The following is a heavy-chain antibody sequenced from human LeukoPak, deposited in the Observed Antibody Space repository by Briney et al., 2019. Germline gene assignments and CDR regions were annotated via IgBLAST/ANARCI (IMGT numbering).Heavy chain of an antibody. J-gene: IGHJ3*02. CDR2: ISSTSIHI. CDR3: VLGGAGGIRDVAYDI. D-gene: IGHD6-13*01. V-gene: IGHV3-21*01. Sequence: PGGSLRLSCAASGFTYSSYSMNWFRQAPGKGLEWVSSISSTSIHIYYADSVNGRFTISRDNAENSLYLQMNSLRAEDTAVYYCVLGGAGGIRDVAYDIRGQGTMVTVSS. CDR1: GFTYSSYS.